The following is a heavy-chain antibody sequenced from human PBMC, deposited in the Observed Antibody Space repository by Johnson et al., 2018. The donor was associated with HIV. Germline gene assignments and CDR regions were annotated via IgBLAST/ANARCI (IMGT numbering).Heavy chain of an antibody. D-gene: IGHD6-6*01. CDR2: INWNGGST. V-gene: IGHV3-20*04. CDR3: AREGRGSSSGAFDI. J-gene: IGHJ3*02. Sequence: EVQLVESGGGLARPGGSLRLSCAASGFFFDDYGMTWVRQPPGRGLEWVSGINWNGGSTGYTDSVKGRFTISRDNSKNTLYLQMGSLRAEDMAVYYCAREGRGSSSGAFDIWGQGTMVTVSS. CDR1: GFFFDDYG.